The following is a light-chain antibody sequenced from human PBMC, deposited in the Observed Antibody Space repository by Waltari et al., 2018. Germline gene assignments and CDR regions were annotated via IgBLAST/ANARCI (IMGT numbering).Light chain of an antibody. CDR2: GKN. CDR3: NSRDSSGNHLV. Sequence: SSELTQDPAVSVALGQTVRIACQGDSLRSYYASWYQQKPGQAPVFFIYGKNNRPSGIPDRFSGSSSGDTVTLTITGAQAEDEADYYCNSRDSSGNHLVFGPGTKVTVL. V-gene: IGLV3-19*01. J-gene: IGLJ1*01. CDR1: SLRSYY.